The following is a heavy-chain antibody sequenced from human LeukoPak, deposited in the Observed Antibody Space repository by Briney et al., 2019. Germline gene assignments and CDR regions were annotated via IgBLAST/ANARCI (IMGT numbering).Heavy chain of an antibody. D-gene: IGHD3-10*01. Sequence: GESLKISCKGSGYSFTSYCIGWVRQMPGKGLEWMGIIYPGGSDTRYSPSFQGPVTISADKSISTAYLQWSSLKASDTAMYYFARRLSMANGVSFDYWGQGTLVTVSS. CDR2: IYPGGSDT. V-gene: IGHV5-51*01. J-gene: IGHJ4*02. CDR3: ARRLSMANGVSFDY. CDR1: GYSFTSYC.